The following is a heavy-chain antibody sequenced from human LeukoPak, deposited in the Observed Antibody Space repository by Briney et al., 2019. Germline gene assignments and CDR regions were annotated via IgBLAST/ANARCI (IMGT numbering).Heavy chain of an antibody. V-gene: IGHV3-21*01. D-gene: IGHD6-6*01. Sequence: GGSLRLSCAASGFTFSSYAMSWVRQAPGKGLEWVSSISSSSSYIYYADSVKGRFTISRDNAKNSLYLQMSSLRAEDTAVYYCARDHSSSSYGYWGQGTLVTVSS. CDR1: GFTFSSYA. CDR2: ISSSSSYI. J-gene: IGHJ4*02. CDR3: ARDHSSSSYGY.